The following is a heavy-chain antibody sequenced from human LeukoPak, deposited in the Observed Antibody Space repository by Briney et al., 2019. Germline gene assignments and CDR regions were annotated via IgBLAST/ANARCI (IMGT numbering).Heavy chain of an antibody. Sequence: ASVKVSCKASGYTFTGYYMHWVRQAPGQGLEWMGLINPNNGGTSYAQKFQGRVTMTRDTSITTAYMELPSLTSDDTAVYYCARGYSSPVPNFDYWGQGTLVTVSS. D-gene: IGHD6-13*01. CDR3: ARGYSSPVPNFDY. CDR2: INPNNGGT. CDR1: GYTFTGYY. J-gene: IGHJ4*02. V-gene: IGHV1-2*02.